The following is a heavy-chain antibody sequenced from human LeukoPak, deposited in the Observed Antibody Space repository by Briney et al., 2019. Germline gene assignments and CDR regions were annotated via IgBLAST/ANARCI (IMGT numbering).Heavy chain of an antibody. V-gene: IGHV3-69-1*01. Sequence: PGGSLRLSCAVSGFTISDYYMTWVRQAPGKGLEWISYIRSSGDTFYADSVKGRFTISRDDAKGSLYLQMNSLRAEDTAVYLCAGSPGGRRLEYWGQGTLVTVSS. CDR2: IRSSGDT. D-gene: IGHD3-16*01. CDR1: GFTISDYY. J-gene: IGHJ4*02. CDR3: AGSPGGRRLEY.